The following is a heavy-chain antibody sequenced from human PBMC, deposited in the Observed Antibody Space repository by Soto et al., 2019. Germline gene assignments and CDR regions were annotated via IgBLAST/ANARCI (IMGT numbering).Heavy chain of an antibody. Sequence: PSETLSLTYTVSGGSISTYYWSWIRQPPGKGLEWIGYIYYGGSANYNPSLESRVTISLDRSKKQFSLRLNSVTAADTAVYYCSRGGHCTDGVCSALDYWGQGTLVTVSS. J-gene: IGHJ4*02. CDR1: GGSISTYY. CDR2: IYYGGSA. CDR3: SRGGHCTDGVCSALDY. V-gene: IGHV4-59*08. D-gene: IGHD2-8*01.